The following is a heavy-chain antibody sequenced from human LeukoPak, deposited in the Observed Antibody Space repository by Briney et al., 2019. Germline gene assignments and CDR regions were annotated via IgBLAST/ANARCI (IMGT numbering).Heavy chain of an antibody. J-gene: IGHJ3*02. CDR3: ARGQSYYDSTGDDAFDI. D-gene: IGHD3-22*01. V-gene: IGHV4-31*03. Sequence: SETLSLTCTVSGGSISSGGYYWSWIRQHPGKGLEWIGYIYYSGSTYYNPSLKSRVTISVDTSKNQLSLKLSSVTAADTAVYYCARGQSYYDSTGDDAFDIWGQGTMVTVSS. CDR2: IYYSGST. CDR1: GGSISSGGYY.